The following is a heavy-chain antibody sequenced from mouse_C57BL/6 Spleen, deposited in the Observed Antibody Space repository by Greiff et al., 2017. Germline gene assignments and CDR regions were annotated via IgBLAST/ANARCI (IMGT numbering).Heavy chain of an antibody. CDR3: ANGNFESAMDY. Sequence: QVQLQQPGAELVRPGSSVKLSCKASGYTFTSYWMHWVKQRPIQGLEWIGNIDPSDSETHYNQKFKDKATLTVDKSSSTAYMQLSSLTSEDSAVYYCANGNFESAMDYWGQGTSVTVSS. J-gene: IGHJ4*01. CDR2: IDPSDSET. CDR1: GYTFTSYW. V-gene: IGHV1-52*01. D-gene: IGHD2-1*01.